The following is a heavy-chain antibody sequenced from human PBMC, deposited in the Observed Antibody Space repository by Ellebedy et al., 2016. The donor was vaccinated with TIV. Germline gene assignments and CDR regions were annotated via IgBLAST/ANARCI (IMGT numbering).Heavy chain of an antibody. Sequence: GESLKISCAASEFKFRSYWMHWVRQVPGKGLVWVSRINDDGTDIKYADSVKGRFTISRDNAKHTLFLQMNNLRAEDTAVYYCTGAIREFDSWGRGIMVTVSS. CDR1: EFKFRSYW. J-gene: IGHJ4*02. D-gene: IGHD3-10*01. CDR3: TGAIREFDS. V-gene: IGHV3-74*03. CDR2: INDDGTDI.